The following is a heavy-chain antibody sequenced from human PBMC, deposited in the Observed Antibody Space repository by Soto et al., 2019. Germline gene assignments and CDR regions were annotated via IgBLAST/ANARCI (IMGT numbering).Heavy chain of an antibody. CDR3: ARARSRGYNYGYCLDY. CDR1: GYTFNGYY. J-gene: IGHJ4*02. CDR2: INPNSGGT. V-gene: IGHV1-2*04. D-gene: IGHD5-18*01. Sequence: ASVKVSCKASGYTFNGYYMHWVRQAPGQGLEWMGWINPNSGGTNYAQKFQGWVTMTRDTSISTAYMELSRLRSDDTAVYYCARARSRGYNYGYCLDYWGQGTPVNVSS.